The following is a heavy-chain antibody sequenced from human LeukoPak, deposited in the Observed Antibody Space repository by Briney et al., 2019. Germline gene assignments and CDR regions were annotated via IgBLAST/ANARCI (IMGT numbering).Heavy chain of an antibody. CDR3: ARYSSSWYLQTTPSSRFDP. D-gene: IGHD6-13*01. J-gene: IGHJ5*02. V-gene: IGHV5-51*01. CDR1: GYSFTSYW. CDR2: IYPGDSDT. Sequence: GESLKISCKGSGYSFTSYWIGWVRQMPGEGLEWVGIIYPGDSDTRYSPSFQGQVTISADKSISTAYLQWSSLKASDTAMYYCARYSSSWYLQTTPSSRFDPWGQGTLVTVSS.